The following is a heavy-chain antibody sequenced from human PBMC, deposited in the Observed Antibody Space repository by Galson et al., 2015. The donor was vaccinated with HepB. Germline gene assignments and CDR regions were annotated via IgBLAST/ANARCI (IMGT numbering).Heavy chain of an antibody. CDR3: ARDRPSGWLQFYYYGMDV. CDR2: ITRNSSYR. J-gene: IGHJ6*02. CDR1: GFAFSNYN. D-gene: IGHD5-24*01. V-gene: IGHV3-21*01. Sequence: SLRLSCAASGFAFSNYNMNWVRQAPGKGLEWASSITRNSSYRYYADSVKGRFTISRDNAKNSLYLQMNSLRAEDTAVYFCARDRPSGWLQFYYYGMDVWGQGTTVTVSS.